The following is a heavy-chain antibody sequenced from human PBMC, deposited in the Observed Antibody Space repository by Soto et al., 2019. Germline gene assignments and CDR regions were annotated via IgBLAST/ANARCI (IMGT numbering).Heavy chain of an antibody. D-gene: IGHD3-16*02. CDR2: IGTAGDT. CDR1: GLTFSSYD. J-gene: IGHJ4*02. CDR3: ARARDDYIWGSYPFDY. Sequence: PGGSLRLSCAASGLTFSSYDMHWVRQATGKGLEWVSAIGTAGDTYYPGSVKGRFTISRENAKNSLYLQMNSLRAGDTAVYYCARARDDYIWGSYPFDYWGQGTLVTVSS. V-gene: IGHV3-13*01.